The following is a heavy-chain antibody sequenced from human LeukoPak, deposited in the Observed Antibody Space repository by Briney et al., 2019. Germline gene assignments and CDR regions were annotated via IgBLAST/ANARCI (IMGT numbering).Heavy chain of an antibody. J-gene: IGHJ6*02. Sequence: ASVKVSCKASGYTFTGYYMHWVRQAPGQGLEWMGWINPNSGGTNYAQKFQGRVTMTRDTSINTAYMELSRLRSDDTAVYYCARVSALYYYYGMDVWGQGTTVTVSS. V-gene: IGHV1-2*02. CDR2: INPNSGGT. CDR1: GYTFTGYY. CDR3: ARVSALYYYYGMDV.